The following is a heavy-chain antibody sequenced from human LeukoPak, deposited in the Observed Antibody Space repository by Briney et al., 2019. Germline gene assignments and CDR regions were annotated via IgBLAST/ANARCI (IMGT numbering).Heavy chain of an antibody. CDR1: GYTFTGYY. V-gene: IGHV1-2*02. CDR2: INPNSGGT. CDR3: ARDHYCSSTSCLLYYYYYGMDV. Sequence: ASVKVSCKASGYTFTGYYMHWVRQAPGQGLKWMGWINPNSGGTNYAQKFQGRVTMTRDTSISTAYMELSRLRSDDTAVYYCARDHYCSSTSCLLYYYYYGMDVWGQGTTVTVSS. J-gene: IGHJ6*02. D-gene: IGHD2-2*01.